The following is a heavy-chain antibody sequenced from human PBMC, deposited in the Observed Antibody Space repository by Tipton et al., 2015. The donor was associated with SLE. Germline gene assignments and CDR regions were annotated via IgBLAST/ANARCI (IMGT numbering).Heavy chain of an antibody. D-gene: IGHD3-16*01. CDR2: IYSSGNT. V-gene: IGHV4-61*08. CDR3: AREGEKAGEDF. J-gene: IGHJ4*02. CDR1: GDSISSGAYY. Sequence: TLSLTCSVSGDSISSGAYYWGWIRQPPGKGLEWIGFIYSSGNTNYNPSLKSRVTMSVDMSKNQFSLKLTPVTAADTAVYYCAREGEKAGEDFWGPGMLVTVSS.